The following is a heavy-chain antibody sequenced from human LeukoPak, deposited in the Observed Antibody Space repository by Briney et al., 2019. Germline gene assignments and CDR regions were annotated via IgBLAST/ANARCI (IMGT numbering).Heavy chain of an antibody. V-gene: IGHV1-24*01. CDR2: FDPEDGET. D-gene: IGHD6-19*01. CDR1: GYTLTELS. CDR3: ATDMIAVAGFPRDY. Sequence: ASVKVSCKVSGYTLTELSMHWVRQAPGKVLEWMGGFDPEDGETIYAQKFQGRVTMTEDTSTDTAYMELSSLRSEDTAVYYCATDMIAVAGFPRDYWGQGTLVTVSS. J-gene: IGHJ4*02.